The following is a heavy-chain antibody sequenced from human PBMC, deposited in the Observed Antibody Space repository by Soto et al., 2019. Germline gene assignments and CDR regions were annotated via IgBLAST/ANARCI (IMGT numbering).Heavy chain of an antibody. D-gene: IGHD5-18*01. Sequence: QVQLVESGGGVVQPGRSLRLSCAASGFTFSSYAMHLVRQAPGKGLELVAVISYDGSNTYYADSVKGRFTISRDNSKNTLYLQMNSLRAEDTAVYYCARNGWIQYYGMDVWGQGTTVTVSS. J-gene: IGHJ6*02. CDR1: GFTFSSYA. V-gene: IGHV3-30-3*01. CDR3: ARNGWIQYYGMDV. CDR2: ISYDGSNT.